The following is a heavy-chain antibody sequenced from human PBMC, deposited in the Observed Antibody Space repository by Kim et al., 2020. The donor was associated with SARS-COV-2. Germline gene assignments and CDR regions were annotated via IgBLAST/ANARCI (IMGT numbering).Heavy chain of an antibody. CDR2: INHSGST. J-gene: IGHJ4*02. CDR1: GGSFSGYY. CDR3: ARGPPPPIAVAGTDDLGGDDY. V-gene: IGHV4-34*01. D-gene: IGHD6-19*01. Sequence: SETLSLTCAVYGGSFSGYYWSWIRQPPGKGLEWIGEINHSGSTNYNPSLKSRVTISVDTSKNQFSLKLSSVTAADTAVYYCARGPPPPIAVAGTDDLGGDDYWGQGTLVTVSS.